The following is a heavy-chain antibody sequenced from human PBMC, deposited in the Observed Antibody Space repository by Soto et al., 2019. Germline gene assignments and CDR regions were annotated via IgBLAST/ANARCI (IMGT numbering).Heavy chain of an antibody. CDR1: GGSISSYY. J-gene: IGHJ6*02. V-gene: IGHV4-4*07. D-gene: IGHD6-13*01. Sequence: QVQLQESGPGLVKPSETLSLTCTASGGSISSYYWSWIRQPAGKGLEWIGRISTTETTNYNPSLKSRVSMSLDTSKSQVSLKLSSVTAADAAVYYCAGNIAAAGRRYYGMDVWGQGTTVTVSS. CDR2: ISTTETT. CDR3: AGNIAAAGRRYYGMDV.